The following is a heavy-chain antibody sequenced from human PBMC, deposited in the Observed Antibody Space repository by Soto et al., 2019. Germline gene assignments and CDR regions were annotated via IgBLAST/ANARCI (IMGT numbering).Heavy chain of an antibody. V-gene: IGHV4-34*01. J-gene: IGHJ4*02. CDR1: GGSFSGYY. D-gene: IGHD6-19*01. CDR2: INHSGST. Sequence: QVQLQQWGAGLLKPSETLSLTCAVYGGSFSGYYWSWIRQPPGKGLEWIGEINHSGSTNYNPSLKSRVTISVDTSKNQYSLKLRSVTAADTAVYYCARNGSGWLDYWGQGTLVTVSS. CDR3: ARNGSGWLDY.